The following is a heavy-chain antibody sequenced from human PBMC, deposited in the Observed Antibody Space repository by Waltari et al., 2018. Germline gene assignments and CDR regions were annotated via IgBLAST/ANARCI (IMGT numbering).Heavy chain of an antibody. D-gene: IGHD3-10*01. Sequence: QVQLVQSGAEVKTPGSSVKLHCKASGGPFSSSAIRWVPPAPAPGLECMGGILPIFGTANYEQKFQGRVTITTDESTSTAYMELSSLRSEDTSVYYCARDRITTPDYYYYYMDVWGKGTTVTVSS. CDR3: ARDRITTPDYYYYYMDV. CDR1: GGPFSSSA. CDR2: ILPIFGTA. V-gene: IGHV1-69*05. J-gene: IGHJ6*03.